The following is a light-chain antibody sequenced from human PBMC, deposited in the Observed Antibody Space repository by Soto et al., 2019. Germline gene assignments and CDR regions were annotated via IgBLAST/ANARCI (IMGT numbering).Light chain of an antibody. CDR1: QSVSNNY. CDR3: QQYGSSPRT. V-gene: IGKV3-20*01. CDR2: GAS. Sequence: EIVLTQSPGTLSLSPGERATLSCRASQSVSNNYLAWYQQKPGQAPRLLIYGASGRAPGVPDRFSGSGSGTDFILTISRLEPEDFLVYYCQQYGSSPRTFGQGTKVEIK. J-gene: IGKJ1*01.